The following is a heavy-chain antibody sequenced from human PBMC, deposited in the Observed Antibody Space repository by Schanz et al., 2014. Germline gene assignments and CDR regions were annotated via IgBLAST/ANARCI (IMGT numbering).Heavy chain of an antibody. J-gene: IGHJ4*02. CDR1: GYTFTTYA. V-gene: IGHV7-4-1*02. D-gene: IGHD5-12*01. CDR2: INSNTGNP. Sequence: QVQLVQSGSELKKPGASVNISCKASGYTFTTYALNWVRQAPGQGLEWMGWINSNTGNPTYAPAFTGRFVFSLDTSASTASLPIIGLQPEDSAVFYCARGRGGNTGYEAADYWGQGTRVTVSS. CDR3: ARGRGGNTGYEAADY.